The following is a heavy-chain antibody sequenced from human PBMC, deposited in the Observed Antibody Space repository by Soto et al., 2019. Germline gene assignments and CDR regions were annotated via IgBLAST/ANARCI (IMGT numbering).Heavy chain of an antibody. Sequence: EVQLVESGGGLVQPGRSLRLSCAASGFSFDDYAMHWVRQAPGKGPEWVSGISWNSGSVDYADSVKGRFTISRDNAKNSLYLPMNSLRAEDTASYYCAKGRGSSGYLFDYWGQGTLVTVSS. D-gene: IGHD3-22*01. CDR3: AKGRGSSGYLFDY. J-gene: IGHJ4*02. CDR2: ISWNSGSV. V-gene: IGHV3-9*01. CDR1: GFSFDDYA.